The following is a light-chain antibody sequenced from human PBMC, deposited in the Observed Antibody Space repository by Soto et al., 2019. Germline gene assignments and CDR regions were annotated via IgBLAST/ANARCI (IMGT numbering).Light chain of an antibody. J-gene: IGKJ1*01. Sequence: EIVLTQSPGTLSLSPGERATLSCRASQSVSSSYLAWYQQKPGQAPRLLIYGASSRATGIPDRFSGSGSGTDFTLTISRLEPEDFAVYYCQQNLGTFGQGTKVDIK. V-gene: IGKV3-20*01. CDR3: QQNLGT. CDR2: GAS. CDR1: QSVSSSY.